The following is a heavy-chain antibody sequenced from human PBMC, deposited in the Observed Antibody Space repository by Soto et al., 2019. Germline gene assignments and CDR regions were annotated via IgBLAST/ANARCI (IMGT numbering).Heavy chain of an antibody. CDR2: IHSSGIT. CDR1: GGSVNNDKW. CDR3: AGQWSAGYGAFDP. D-gene: IGHD3-9*01. V-gene: IGHV4-4*02. Sequence: QVQLQESGPGLVKPSGTLSLTCAVSGGSVNNDKWWSWVHQPPGKGLEWIGEIHSSGITNYNPSLKSRASIFVDKFKNQFSVKLTSVTAADTAGYLCAGQWSAGYGAFDPWGQGTLVTVSS. J-gene: IGHJ5*02.